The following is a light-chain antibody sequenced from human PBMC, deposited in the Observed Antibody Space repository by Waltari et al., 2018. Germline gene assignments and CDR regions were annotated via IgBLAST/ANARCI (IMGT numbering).Light chain of an antibody. CDR2: DNN. V-gene: IGLV1-51*01. Sequence: SVLTQPPSVSAAPGQKVTISCSGGSSYIGNNYVSWYQQVPGTAPKLLIYDNNGRPSGIPDRVSGSKSGTSATLGITGLQTGDEADYYCATWDSSLSAVLFGGGTRLTVL. J-gene: IGLJ2*01. CDR1: SSYIGNNY. CDR3: ATWDSSLSAVL.